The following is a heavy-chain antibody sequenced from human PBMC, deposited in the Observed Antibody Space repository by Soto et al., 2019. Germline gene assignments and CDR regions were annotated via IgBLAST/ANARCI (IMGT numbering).Heavy chain of an antibody. CDR1: GFTFSSYS. V-gene: IGHV3-23*01. Sequence: GGSLRLSCAGSGFTFSSYSMSWVRRAPGKRLEWVSAISGNGATTYYADSVKGRFTISRDNAKNTLYLQMNSLRTEDTAVYYCARHYYYDSSGYYQSWGQGTLVTVSS. CDR3: ARHYYYDSSGYYQS. J-gene: IGHJ5*02. CDR2: ISGNGATT. D-gene: IGHD3-22*01.